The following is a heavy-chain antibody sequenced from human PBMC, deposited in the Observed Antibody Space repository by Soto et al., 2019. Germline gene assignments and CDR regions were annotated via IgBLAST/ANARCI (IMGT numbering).Heavy chain of an antibody. CDR2: VYNSGST. V-gene: IGHV4-59*01. CDR3: ARYRREAVAGYTLDN. J-gene: IGHJ4*02. Sequence: SETLSLTCTASGGSISSNYWTWIRQPPGKGLEWIGYVYNSGSTNYNPSLKSRVTISEDTSKSQFSLKVNSMTAADTAVYYCARYRREAVAGYTLDNWGQGILVTVSS. D-gene: IGHD6-13*01. CDR1: GGSISSNY.